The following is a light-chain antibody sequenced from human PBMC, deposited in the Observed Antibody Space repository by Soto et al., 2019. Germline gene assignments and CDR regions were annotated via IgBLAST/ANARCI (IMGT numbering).Light chain of an antibody. CDR1: QSVSSN. CDR3: QQYGSSPRT. J-gene: IGKJ1*01. Sequence: EIVMTQSPATLSVSPGERATLSCRASQSVSSNLAWYQQKPGQAPRLLIYGASTRATGIPARFSGSGSGTEFTLTISSLQSEDFVVYYCQQYGSSPRTFGQGTKVEIK. V-gene: IGKV3-15*01. CDR2: GAS.